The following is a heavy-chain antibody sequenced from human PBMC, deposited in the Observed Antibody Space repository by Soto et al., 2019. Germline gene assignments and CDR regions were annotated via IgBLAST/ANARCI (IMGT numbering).Heavy chain of an antibody. CDR1: GGSFSGYY. CDR2: INHSGST. D-gene: IGHD2-2*02. J-gene: IGHJ6*02. Sequence: SETLSLTCAVYGGSFSGYYWSWIRQPPGKGLEWIGEINHSGSTNYNPSLKSRVTISVDTSKNQFSLKLSSVTAADTAVYYCARGPPGGVVVPAAIGGRVGMDVWGQGTTVT. CDR3: ARGPPGGVVVPAAIGGRVGMDV. V-gene: IGHV4-34*01.